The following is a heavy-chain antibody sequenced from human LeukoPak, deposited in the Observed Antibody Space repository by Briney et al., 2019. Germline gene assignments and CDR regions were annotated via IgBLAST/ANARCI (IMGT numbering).Heavy chain of an antibody. CDR1: AGSISSSSYY. Sequence: KTSETLSLTCTVSAGSISSSSYYWGWLRQPPGKGLAWIALIDYSGSTYYNPALKSRVTISVDTPNNQFSLKLRSVTAADTAVYYCARRGYSYGYPDHWGQGTLVTVYS. V-gene: IGHV4-39*01. J-gene: IGHJ1*01. CDR2: IDYSGST. CDR3: ARRGYSYGYPDH. D-gene: IGHD5-18*01.